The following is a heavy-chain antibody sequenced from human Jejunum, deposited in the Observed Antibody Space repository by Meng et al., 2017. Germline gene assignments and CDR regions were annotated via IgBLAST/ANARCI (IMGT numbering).Heavy chain of an antibody. D-gene: IGHD1/OR15-1a*01. CDR2: ISRSGRA. J-gene: IGHJ4*02. CDR3: ARDPRTNWASRFFDN. CDR1: GGAGRINAW. V-gene: IGHV4-4*02. Sequence: QGKRQWWGPGRGRPSGTLSLTSAGSGGAGRINAWGSWVRQPPGKGLEWIGEISRSGRANYNPSLKGRVTISLDRSMNLFSLKLDSVTAADAAVYYCARDPRTNWASRFFDNWGQGTLVTVSS.